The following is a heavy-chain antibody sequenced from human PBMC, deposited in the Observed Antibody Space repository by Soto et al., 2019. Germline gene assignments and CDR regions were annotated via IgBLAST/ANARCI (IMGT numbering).Heavy chain of an antibody. CDR2: ISAYNGNT. J-gene: IGHJ5*02. D-gene: IGHD3-10*01. CDR1: GYTFTNYG. V-gene: IGHV1-18*01. Sequence: ASVKVSCKASGYTFTNYGRSWVRQAPGQGHEWMEWISAYNGNTNFAQKLQGRVTITTDTSTSTAYMELRSLRSDDTAVYYCARGVGSGSYYNQYNWFDPWGQGTLVTVSS. CDR3: ARGVGSGSYYNQYNWFDP.